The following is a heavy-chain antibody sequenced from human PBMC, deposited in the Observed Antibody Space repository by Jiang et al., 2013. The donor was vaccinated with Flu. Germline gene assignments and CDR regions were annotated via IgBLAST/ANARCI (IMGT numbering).Heavy chain of an antibody. CDR3: ARDVSRFLEILDY. CDR1: GFTFSSYA. CDR2: ISCDGSNK. Sequence: QLLESGGGVVQPGRSLRLSCAASGFTFSSYAMHWVRQAPGKGLEWVAVISCDGSNKYYADSVKGRFTISRDNSKNTLYLQMNSLRAEDTAVYYCARDVSRFLEILDYWGQGTLVTVSS. J-gene: IGHJ4*02. V-gene: IGHV3-30-3*01. D-gene: IGHD3-3*01.